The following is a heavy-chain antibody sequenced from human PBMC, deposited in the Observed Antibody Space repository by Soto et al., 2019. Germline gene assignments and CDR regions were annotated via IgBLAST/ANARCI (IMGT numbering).Heavy chain of an antibody. Sequence: PSETLSLTCAVYGGSFSGYYWSWIRQPPGKGLEWIGEINHSGSTNYNPSLKSRVTISVDTSKNQFSLKLSSATAADTAVYYCASFGVSSRSFDYWGQGTLVTVSS. CDR3: ASFGVSSRSFDY. J-gene: IGHJ4*02. CDR2: INHSGST. CDR1: GGSFSGYY. V-gene: IGHV4-34*01. D-gene: IGHD3-10*01.